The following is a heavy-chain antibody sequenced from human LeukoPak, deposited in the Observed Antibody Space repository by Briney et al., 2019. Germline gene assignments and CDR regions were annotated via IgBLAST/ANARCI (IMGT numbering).Heavy chain of an antibody. CDR1: GFTFSSYG. CDR2: ISYDGSNK. D-gene: IGHD6-13*01. Sequence: GGSLRLSCAASGFTFSSYGMHWVRQAPGKGLEWVAVISYDGSNKYYADSVKGRFTISRDNSKNTLYLQMGSLRAEDMAVYYCAREYSRSSYYYYYMDVWGKGTTVTVSS. CDR3: AREYSRSSYYYYYMDV. J-gene: IGHJ6*03. V-gene: IGHV3-30*03.